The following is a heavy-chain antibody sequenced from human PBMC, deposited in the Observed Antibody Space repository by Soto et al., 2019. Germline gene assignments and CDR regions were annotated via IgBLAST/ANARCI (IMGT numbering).Heavy chain of an antibody. V-gene: IGHV2-70*11. CDR3: ARTDMVRGASYYYYYMDV. J-gene: IGHJ6*03. D-gene: IGHD3-10*01. CDR1: GFSLSTSGMC. CDR2: LDWDDDK. Sequence: SGPTLVNPTQTLTLTCTFSGFSLSTSGMCVSWIRQPPGNALEWLSRLDWDDDKYYSTSLKTRLTISKDTSKNQVVLTMNNMDPVDTATYYCARTDMVRGASYYYYYMDVWGKGTTVTVSS.